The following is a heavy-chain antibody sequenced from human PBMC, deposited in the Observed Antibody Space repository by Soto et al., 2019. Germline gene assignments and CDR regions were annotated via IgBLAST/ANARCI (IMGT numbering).Heavy chain of an antibody. Sequence: GASVKVSCKASGYTFTSYAMHWVRQAPGQRLEWMGWINAGNGNTKYSQKFQGRVTITRDTSASTAYMELSSLRSEDTAVYYCARGNPRVVPAAMLDYWGQGTLVTVSS. D-gene: IGHD2-2*01. V-gene: IGHV1-3*01. CDR3: ARGNPRVVPAAMLDY. CDR2: INAGNGNT. J-gene: IGHJ4*02. CDR1: GYTFTSYA.